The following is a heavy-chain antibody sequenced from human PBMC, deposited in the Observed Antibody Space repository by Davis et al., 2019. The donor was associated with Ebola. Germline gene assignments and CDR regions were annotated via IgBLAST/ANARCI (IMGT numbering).Heavy chain of an antibody. CDR2: IYHSGST. D-gene: IGHD3-22*01. Sequence: GSLRLSCAVSGGSISSSNWWSWVRQPPGKGLEWIGEIYHSGSTNYNPSLKSRVTISVDKSKNQFSLKLSSVTAADTAVYYCARSLPYYYDSSGYYSWDYWGQGTLVTVSS. CDR1: GGSISSSNW. CDR3: ARSLPYYYDSSGYYSWDY. J-gene: IGHJ4*02. V-gene: IGHV4-4*02.